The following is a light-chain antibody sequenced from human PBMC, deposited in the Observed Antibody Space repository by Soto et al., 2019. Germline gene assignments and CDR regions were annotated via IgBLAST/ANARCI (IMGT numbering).Light chain of an antibody. Sequence: QSVLTQSPSASASLGASVKLTCTLSSGHSNYAIAWHQQQPEEGPRYLMKLNTDGSHSKGDGIPDRFSGSSSGAERYLTISSLQSEDEADYYCQTWGTGPWVFGGGTKLTVL. CDR1: SGHSNYA. J-gene: IGLJ3*02. CDR3: QTWGTGPWV. V-gene: IGLV4-69*01. CDR2: LNTDGSH.